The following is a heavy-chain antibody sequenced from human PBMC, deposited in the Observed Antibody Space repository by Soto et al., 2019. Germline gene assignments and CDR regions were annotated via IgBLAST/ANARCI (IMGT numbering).Heavy chain of an antibody. D-gene: IGHD3-9*01. CDR1: GGSISSGGYS. Sequence: PSETLSLTCAVSGGSISSGGYSWSWIRQPPGKGLEWIGYIYHSGSTYYNPSLKSRVTISVDTSKNQFSLKLSSVTAADTAVYYCATGLRYFDWFPSGVAYYYGMDVWGQGTTVTVSS. J-gene: IGHJ6*02. CDR3: ATGLRYFDWFPSGVAYYYGMDV. V-gene: IGHV4-30-2*01. CDR2: IYHSGST.